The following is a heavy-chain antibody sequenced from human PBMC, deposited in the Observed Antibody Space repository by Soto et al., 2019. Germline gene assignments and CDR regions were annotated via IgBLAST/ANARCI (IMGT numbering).Heavy chain of an antibody. Sequence: GASVKVSCKASGGTFSSYAISWVRQAPGQGLEWMGGIIPIFGTANYAQKFQGRVTITADESTSTAYMELSSLRSEDTAVYYCARTTVTTSAISRYTYGMDVWGQGTTVTVSS. J-gene: IGHJ6*02. D-gene: IGHD4-17*01. CDR2: IIPIFGTA. V-gene: IGHV1-69*13. CDR3: ARTTVTTSAISRYTYGMDV. CDR1: GGTFSSYA.